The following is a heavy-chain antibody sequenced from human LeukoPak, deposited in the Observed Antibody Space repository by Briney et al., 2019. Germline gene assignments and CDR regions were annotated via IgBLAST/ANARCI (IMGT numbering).Heavy chain of an antibody. J-gene: IGHJ4*02. D-gene: IGHD2-15*01. CDR3: ASPRRICSGGSCYSYDY. Sequence: GASAKVSCKASGGTFSSYAISWVRQAPGQGLEWMGRIIPIFGTSNYAQKFQGRVTITTDETTSTAYMELSSLRSEDTAVYYCASPRRICSGGSCYSYDYWGQGTLVTVSS. CDR2: IIPIFGTS. CDR1: GGTFSSYA. V-gene: IGHV1-69*05.